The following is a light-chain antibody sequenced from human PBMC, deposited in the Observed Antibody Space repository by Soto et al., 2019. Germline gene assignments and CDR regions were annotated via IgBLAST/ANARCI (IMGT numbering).Light chain of an antibody. V-gene: IGLV2-14*01. J-gene: IGLJ1*01. Sequence: QSVLTQPAYVSGSPGQSITISCTGTSSDVGGYNYVSWYQQHPGKAPKLMIYDVSNRPSGVSNRFSGSKSGNTASLTISGLQAEDEADYYCSSYTSSTLYVLGTGTKVTVL. CDR1: SSDVGGYNY. CDR3: SSYTSSTLYV. CDR2: DVS.